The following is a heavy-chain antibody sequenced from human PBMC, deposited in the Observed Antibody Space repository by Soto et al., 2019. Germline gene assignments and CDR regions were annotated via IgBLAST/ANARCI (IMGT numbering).Heavy chain of an antibody. CDR3: ASDNFGVVIHDALDL. J-gene: IGHJ3*01. CDR2: IFDSETA. Sequence: QVQLQESGPGLVKTSQTLSLTCTVSGGSVSSGGYYWNWIRQHPGKGLEWLGSIFDSETAYYNPALKSRLTILIDTYKNLFSLKVTCLTPADTAVYYCASDNFGVVIHDALDLWGQVTMVTVSS. D-gene: IGHD3-3*01. V-gene: IGHV4-31*03. CDR1: GGSVSSGGYY.